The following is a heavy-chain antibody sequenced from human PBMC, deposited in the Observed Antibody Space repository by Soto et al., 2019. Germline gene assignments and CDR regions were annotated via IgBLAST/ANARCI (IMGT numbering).Heavy chain of an antibody. CDR3: ARIGSFSSSL. D-gene: IGHD6-13*01. V-gene: IGHV3-74*01. CDR1: GFAFSDYN. Sequence: GGSLRLSYAASGFAFSDYNMHWVRQAPGKGLVWVSRISSDGISTDYADSVKGRFTISRDNAKNTLYLQVNNLRADDTAVYYCARIGSFSSSLWGLGTLVTVSS. J-gene: IGHJ4*02. CDR2: ISSDGIST.